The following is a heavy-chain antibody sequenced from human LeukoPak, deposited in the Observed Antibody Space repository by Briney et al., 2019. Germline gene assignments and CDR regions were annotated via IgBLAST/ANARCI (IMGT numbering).Heavy chain of an antibody. D-gene: IGHD2-2*01. J-gene: IGHJ3*02. CDR1: GGSISSGDYY. CDR3: TRDALGYCSSTSCYAFDI. CDR2: IYYSGST. Sequence: SQTLSLTCTVSGGSISSGDYYWRWIRQPPGKGLEWIGYIYYSGSTYYNPSLKSRVTISVDTSKNQFSLKLSSVTAVDTAVYYCTRDALGYCSSTSCYAFDIWGQGTMVTVSS. V-gene: IGHV4-30-4*08.